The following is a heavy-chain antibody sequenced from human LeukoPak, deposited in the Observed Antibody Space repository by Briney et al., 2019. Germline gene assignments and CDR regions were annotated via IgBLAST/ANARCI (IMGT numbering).Heavy chain of an antibody. CDR2: IIPIFGTA. D-gene: IGHD2-15*01. CDR3: ARGQGVVAAPYYFDY. V-gene: IGHV1-69*06. Sequence: VASVKVSCKASGYTFTSYYMHWVRQAPGQGLEWMGGIIPIFGTANYAQKFQGRVTITADKSTSTAYMELSSLRSEDTAVYYCARGQGVVAAPYYFDYWGQGTLVTVSS. CDR1: GYTFTSYY. J-gene: IGHJ4*02.